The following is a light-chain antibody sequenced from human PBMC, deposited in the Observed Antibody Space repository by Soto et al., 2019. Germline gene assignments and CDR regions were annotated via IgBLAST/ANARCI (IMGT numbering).Light chain of an antibody. Sequence: DIVLTQSPGTRAVSPGEIATLDCRASQSVSSNHLARYQQKPGQAPRLLIYGGSSRATGIPVRFSGSGSETDFTLTITRLEPEDFAMYYCQQYGSSGTFGQGTKVDIK. CDR1: QSVSSNH. CDR2: GGS. CDR3: QQYGSSGT. J-gene: IGKJ1*01. V-gene: IGKV3-20*01.